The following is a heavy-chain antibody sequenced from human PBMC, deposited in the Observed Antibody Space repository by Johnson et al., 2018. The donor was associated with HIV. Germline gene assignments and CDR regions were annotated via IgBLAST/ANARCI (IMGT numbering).Heavy chain of an antibody. CDR3: AKDVEYCTGGVCPYDAFDI. V-gene: IGHV3-30*02. Sequence: QVQLVESGGGLVKPGGSLRLSCAASGFTFSDYYMSWIRQAPGKGLEWVAFIRYDGSNKYYADSVKGRFTIPRDNSKNTLYLQMHSLRAEDTAVDYCAKDVEYCTGGVCPYDAFDIWGQGTMVTVSS. D-gene: IGHD2-8*02. CDR2: IRYDGSNK. J-gene: IGHJ3*02. CDR1: GFTFSDYY.